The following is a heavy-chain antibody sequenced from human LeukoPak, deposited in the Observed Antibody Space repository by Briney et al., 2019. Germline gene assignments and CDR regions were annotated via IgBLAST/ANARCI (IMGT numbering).Heavy chain of an antibody. CDR3: ARYSSSAGDY. CDR2: INPNGGST. Sequence: GASVKVSCKASGYTFTSYYMHWVRQAPGQGLEWMGIINPNGGSTSYAQKFQGRVTMTRDTSTSAVYMELSSLRSEDTAVYYCARYSSSAGDYWGQGTLVTVSS. CDR1: GYTFTSYY. V-gene: IGHV1-46*01. J-gene: IGHJ4*02. D-gene: IGHD6-13*01.